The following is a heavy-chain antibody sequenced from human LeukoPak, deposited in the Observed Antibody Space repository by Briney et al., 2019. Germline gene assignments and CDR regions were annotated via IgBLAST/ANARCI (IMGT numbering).Heavy chain of an antibody. Sequence: ASVKDSCKVSGYTLTELSMHWVRQAPGKGLEWMGGFDPEDGETIYAQKFQGRVTITADESTSTAYMELSSLRSEDTAVYYCARLGPFYDSSSYGDYNWFDPWGQGTLVTVSS. CDR3: ARLGPFYDSSSYGDYNWFDP. CDR1: GYTLTELS. D-gene: IGHD3-22*01. CDR2: FDPEDGET. V-gene: IGHV1-24*01. J-gene: IGHJ5*02.